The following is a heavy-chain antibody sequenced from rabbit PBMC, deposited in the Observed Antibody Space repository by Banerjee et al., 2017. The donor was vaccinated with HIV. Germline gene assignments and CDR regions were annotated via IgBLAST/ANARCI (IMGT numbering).Heavy chain of an antibody. J-gene: IGHJ4*01. V-gene: IGHV1S7*01. CDR2: IYPVFGST. CDR1: GIDFSSYG. D-gene: IGHD4-2*01. CDR3: ARDRSRMLVVPNYFNL. Sequence: QQLVESGGGLVTLGGSLKLSCKASGIDFSSYGISWVRQAPGKGLEWIAYIYPVFGSTYYASWVNGRFTISSHNAQNTLYLQLNSLTAADTATYFCARDRSRMLVVPNYFNLWGQGTLVTVS.